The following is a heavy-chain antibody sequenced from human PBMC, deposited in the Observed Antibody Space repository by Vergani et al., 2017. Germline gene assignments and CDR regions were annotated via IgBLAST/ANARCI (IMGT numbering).Heavy chain of an antibody. CDR2: ISSSSSYI. D-gene: IGHD2-15*01. CDR3: ARGGRSANNWFDP. J-gene: IGHJ5*02. V-gene: IGHV3-21*01. Sequence: PGKGLEWVSSISSSSSYIYYADSVTGRFTISRDNAKNSLYLQMNSLRAEDTAVYYCARGGRSANNWFDPWGQGTLVTVSS.